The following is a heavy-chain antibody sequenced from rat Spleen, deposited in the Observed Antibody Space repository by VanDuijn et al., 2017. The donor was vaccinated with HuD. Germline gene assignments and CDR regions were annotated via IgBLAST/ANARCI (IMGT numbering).Heavy chain of an antibody. Sequence: EVQLVESGGGLVQPGGSLKLSCAASGFTFSDYNMAWVRQAPKKGLEWVATISYDGSSTYYRDSVKGRFTISRDNAKSTLYLQMDSLTSEDTATYYCARHGWGYGVMDAWGQGASVTVSS. CDR2: ISYDGSST. D-gene: IGHD4-3*01. J-gene: IGHJ4*01. V-gene: IGHV5-7*01. CDR3: ARHGWGYGVMDA. CDR1: GFTFSDYN.